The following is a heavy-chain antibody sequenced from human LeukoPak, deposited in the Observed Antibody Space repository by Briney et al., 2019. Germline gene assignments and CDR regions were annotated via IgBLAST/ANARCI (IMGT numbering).Heavy chain of an antibody. CDR3: ARVYGPIDY. CDR1: GYTFTTYD. CDR2: MNPKSGNS. V-gene: IGHV1-8*01. Sequence: ASVKVSCKTSGYTFTTYDINWVRQATGQGLEWMGWMNPKSGNSGYAQKFQGRVTMTRDTSISTAYMELSSLTSEDTAVYYCARVYGPIDYWGQGTLVTVS. D-gene: IGHD2-8*01. J-gene: IGHJ4*02.